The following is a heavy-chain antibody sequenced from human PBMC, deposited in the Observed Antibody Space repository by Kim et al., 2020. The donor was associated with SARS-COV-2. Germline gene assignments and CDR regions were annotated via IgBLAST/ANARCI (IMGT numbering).Heavy chain of an antibody. V-gene: IGHV1-18*04. D-gene: IGHD2-2*01. CDR1: GYTFTSYG. J-gene: IGHJ4*02. CDR2: ISAYNGNT. Sequence: ASVKVSCKASGYTFTSYGISWVRQAPGQGLEWMGWISAYNGNTNYAQKLQGRVTMTTDTSTSTAYMELRSLRSDDTAVYYCARDLRRYCSSTSCHPFDYWGQGTLVTVSS. CDR3: ARDLRRYCSSTSCHPFDY.